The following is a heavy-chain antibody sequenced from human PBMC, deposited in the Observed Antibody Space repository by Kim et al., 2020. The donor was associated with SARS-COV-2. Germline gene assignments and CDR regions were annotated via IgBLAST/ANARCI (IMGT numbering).Heavy chain of an antibody. V-gene: IGHV5-51*01. D-gene: IGHD3-22*01. J-gene: IGHJ4*02. CDR1: GYSFTSYW. CDR2: IYPGDSDT. Sequence: GESLKISCKGSGYSFTSYWIGWVRQMPGKGLEWMGIIYPGDSDTRYSPSFQGQVTISADKSISTAYLQWSSLKASDTAMYYCARLSYYASSGLGPLAYWGQGTLVTVSS. CDR3: ARLSYYASSGLGPLAY.